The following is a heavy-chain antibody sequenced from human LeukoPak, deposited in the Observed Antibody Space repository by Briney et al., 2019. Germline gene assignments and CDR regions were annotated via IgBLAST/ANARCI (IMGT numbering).Heavy chain of an antibody. Sequence: ASVKVSCKASGYTFTSYGISWVRQPPGQGLERRGWISAYNGNTNYAQKLQGRVTMTTDTSTSTAYMELRSLRSDDTAVYYCARDQVDIVATNDYWGQGTLVTVSS. CDR2: ISAYNGNT. D-gene: IGHD5-12*01. V-gene: IGHV1-18*01. CDR3: ARDQVDIVATNDY. CDR1: GYTFTSYG. J-gene: IGHJ4*02.